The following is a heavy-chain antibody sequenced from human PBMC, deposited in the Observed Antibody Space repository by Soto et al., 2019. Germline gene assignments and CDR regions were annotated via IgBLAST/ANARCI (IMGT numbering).Heavy chain of an antibody. Sequence: GGSLRLSCEASGVTFSKYWMSWVRQAPGKGLEWVANINQDGSKKYYVDSVKGRFTISRDNAKKSVYLQMNSLRVEDMAVYYCATSWDYWGQGTLVTVSS. V-gene: IGHV3-7*03. CDR1: GVTFSKYW. CDR2: INQDGSKK. CDR3: ATSWDY. J-gene: IGHJ4*02.